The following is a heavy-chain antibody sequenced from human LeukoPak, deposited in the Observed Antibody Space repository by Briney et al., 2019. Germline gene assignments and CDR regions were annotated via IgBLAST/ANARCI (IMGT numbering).Heavy chain of an antibody. CDR2: ISSSSSYI. Sequence: GGSLRLSCAASGFTFSSYSMNWVRQAPGKGLEWVSSISSSSSYIYYADSVKGRFTISRDNAKNSLYLQMNSLGAEDTAVYYCARELGNWGPEDWFDPWGQGALVIVSS. D-gene: IGHD7-27*01. CDR3: ARELGNWGPEDWFDP. J-gene: IGHJ5*02. V-gene: IGHV3-21*04. CDR1: GFTFSSYS.